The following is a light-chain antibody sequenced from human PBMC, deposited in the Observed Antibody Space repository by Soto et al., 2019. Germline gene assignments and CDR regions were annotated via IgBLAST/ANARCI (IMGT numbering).Light chain of an antibody. Sequence: SYELTQPPSVSVAPGQTATITCGGNNIGTKSVHWYQQKPGQAPVLVVFHDRDRPSGIPDRFSGSHSGNTATLNISRVEAGDEADYYCQVWDDNSDHTGVLGVGTKLTVL. CDR1: NIGTKS. V-gene: IGLV3-21*02. CDR2: HDR. CDR3: QVWDDNSDHTGV. J-gene: IGLJ3*02.